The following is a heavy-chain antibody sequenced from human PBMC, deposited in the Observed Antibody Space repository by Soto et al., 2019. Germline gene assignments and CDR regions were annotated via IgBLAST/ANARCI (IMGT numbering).Heavy chain of an antibody. CDR2: ISAYNGNT. V-gene: IGHV1-18*01. Sequence: QVQLVQSGAEVKKPGASVKVSCKASGYTFTNFGISWVRQAPGQGLEWMGWISAYNGNTNYAQKFQGRVTMTTATSTSTGYMEVRSLSFDDTAVYYCARGGTPIDYGGQGTLVTVSS. CDR3: ARGGTPIDY. J-gene: IGHJ4*02. D-gene: IGHD3-16*01. CDR1: GYTFTNFG.